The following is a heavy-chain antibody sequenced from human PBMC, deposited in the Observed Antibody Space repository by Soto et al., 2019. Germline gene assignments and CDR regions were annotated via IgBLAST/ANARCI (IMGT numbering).Heavy chain of an antibody. V-gene: IGHV4-59*08. CDR1: GGSISSYY. Sequence: SETLSLTCTVSGGSISSYYWSWIRQPPGKGLEWIWYIYYSGSTNYNPSLKRRVTISVDTSKNQFSLKLSSVTAADTAVYYCARQSIAIDDYYYMDVWGKGTTVTVSS. D-gene: IGHD6-6*01. J-gene: IGHJ6*03. CDR3: ARQSIAIDDYYYMDV. CDR2: IYYSGST.